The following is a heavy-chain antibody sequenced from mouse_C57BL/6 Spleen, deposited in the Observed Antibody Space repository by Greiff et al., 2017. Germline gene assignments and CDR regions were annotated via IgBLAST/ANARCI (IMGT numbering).Heavy chain of an antibody. CDR1: GYTFTDYY. D-gene: IGHD2-4*01. Sequence: VQLQQSGPELMKPGASVKISCKASGYTFTDYYMNWVKPSHGKSLEWIGDINPNNGGTSYNQKFKGKATLTVDKSSSTAYMELRSLTSEDSAVYYCARWNDYDAAGFAYWGQGTLGTVSA. CDR3: ARWNDYDAAGFAY. V-gene: IGHV1-26*01. CDR2: INPNNGGT. J-gene: IGHJ3*01.